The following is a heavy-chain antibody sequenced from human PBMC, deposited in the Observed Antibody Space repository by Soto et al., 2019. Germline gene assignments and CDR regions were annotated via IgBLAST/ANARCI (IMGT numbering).Heavy chain of an antibody. CDR2: IKQDGNER. CDR3: ARVKSLAGEY. CDR1: GFTFSSYW. J-gene: IGHJ4*02. Sequence: EVQLVESGGGLIKPGGSLRLSCAASGFTFSSYWMSWVRQVPGKGLEWVANIKQDGNERYYVDSVKGRFTISRDNAKNSLYLQMNSLTAEDTAVYYCARVKSLAGEYWGQGTLVTVSS. D-gene: IGHD2-15*01. V-gene: IGHV3-7*05.